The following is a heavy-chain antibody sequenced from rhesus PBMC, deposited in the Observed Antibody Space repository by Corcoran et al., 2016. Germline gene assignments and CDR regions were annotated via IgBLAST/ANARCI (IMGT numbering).Heavy chain of an antibody. V-gene: IGHV3S5*01. CDR1: GFTFSSYG. CDR2: INSGGGST. J-gene: IGHJ4*01. D-gene: IGHD4-35*01. Sequence: EVQLVETGGGLVQPGGSLKLSCAASGFTFSSYGMSWVRQAPGEGLGWVSAINSGGGSTYYADSVKGRYTISRDNSKNTLSLQMNSLRAEDTAVYYCAKDHSYGNYGGYFDYWGQGVLVTVSS. CDR3: AKDHSYGNYGGYFDY.